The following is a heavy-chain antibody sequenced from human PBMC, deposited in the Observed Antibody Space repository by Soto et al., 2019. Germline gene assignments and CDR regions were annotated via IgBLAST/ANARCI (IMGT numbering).Heavy chain of an antibody. Sequence: PLETLSLTCSFSGDSVTGHYLTWIRQSPEKGLEWIGYMHYTGFSHYNPSLKSRLTISVDTSKNQFSLKLSSVTAADTAVYYCARDPNPIFATWGQGTLVTVSS. V-gene: IGHV4-59*02. CDR1: GDSVTGHY. J-gene: IGHJ4*02. D-gene: IGHD3-3*01. CDR3: ARDPNPIFAT. CDR2: MHYTGFS.